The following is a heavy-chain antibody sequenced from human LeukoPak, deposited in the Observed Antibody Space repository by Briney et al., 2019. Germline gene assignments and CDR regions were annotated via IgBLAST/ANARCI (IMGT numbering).Heavy chain of an antibody. V-gene: IGHV3-15*01. CDR1: GFTFSNAW. Sequence: GGSLRLSCAASGFTFSNAWMSWVRQAPGKGLEWVGRIKSKTDGGTTDYAAPVKGRFTISRDDSKNTLYLQMNSLKTEDTAVYYCARGIGNRYGYLDYWGQGTLVTVSS. CDR2: IKSKTDGGTT. CDR3: ARGIGNRYGYLDY. D-gene: IGHD5-18*01. J-gene: IGHJ4*02.